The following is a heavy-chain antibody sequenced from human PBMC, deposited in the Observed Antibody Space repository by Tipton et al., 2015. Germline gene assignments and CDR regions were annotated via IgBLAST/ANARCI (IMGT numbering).Heavy chain of an antibody. J-gene: IGHJ5*02. CDR3: ARTKYNRLRWYFDP. CDR2: ISHSGNT. V-gene: IGHV4-38-2*01. CDR1: AYSISSDYY. Sequence: TLSLTCAVSAYSISSDYYWGWIRQPPGKGLEWIGSISHSGNTYYNPSLKSRVNISVDRAKNQFSLQLSSVTVADSAVYYCARTKYNRLRWYFDPWGKGTLVTVSS. D-gene: IGHD4-23*01.